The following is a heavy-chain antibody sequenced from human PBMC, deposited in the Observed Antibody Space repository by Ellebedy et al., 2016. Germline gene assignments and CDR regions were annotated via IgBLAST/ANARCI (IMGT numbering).Heavy chain of an antibody. J-gene: IGHJ3*01. CDR1: GFSITSND. CDR3: VTRLNGAFDF. Sequence: GGSLRLXXAASGFSITSNDMSWVRQAPGRGLELVSLMYAGGSEYYADSVKGRFAITRDTSMNRLYLHMSVLEGGDTALYYCVTRLNGAFDFWGQGTVVSVSS. V-gene: IGHV3-53*01. CDR2: MYAGGSE.